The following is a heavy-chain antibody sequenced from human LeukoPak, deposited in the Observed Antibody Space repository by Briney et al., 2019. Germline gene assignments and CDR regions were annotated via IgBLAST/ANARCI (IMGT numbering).Heavy chain of an antibody. V-gene: IGHV4-59*01. Sequence: PSETLSLTCSVSRVSISNYYWSWFRQPPGKGLEWIGYIYYSGSTTYNPSLKSRVTISVDTSKNQFSLKLSSVTAADTAVYYCARDRSYYNSGSYGGVFDYWGQGALVTVSS. D-gene: IGHD3-10*01. CDR3: ARDRSYYNSGSYGGVFDY. CDR2: IYYSGST. J-gene: IGHJ4*02. CDR1: RVSISNYY.